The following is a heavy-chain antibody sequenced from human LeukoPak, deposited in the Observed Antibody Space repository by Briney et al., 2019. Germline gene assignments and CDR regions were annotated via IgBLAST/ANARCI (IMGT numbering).Heavy chain of an antibody. CDR1: GGSISSYY. CDR3: ASYPDYYYYGMDA. J-gene: IGHJ6*02. Sequence: SETLSLTCTVSGGSISSYYWSWIRQPPGKGLEWIGEINHSGSTNYNPSLKSRVTISVDTSKNQFSLKLSSVTAADTAVYYCASYPDYYYYGMDAWGQGTTVTVSS. V-gene: IGHV4-34*01. CDR2: INHSGST.